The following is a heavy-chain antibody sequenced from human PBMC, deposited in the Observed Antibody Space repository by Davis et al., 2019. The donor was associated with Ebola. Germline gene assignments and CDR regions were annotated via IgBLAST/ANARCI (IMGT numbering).Heavy chain of an antibody. V-gene: IGHV3-33*03. D-gene: IGHD3-22*01. Sequence: GESLKISCAASGFSFHYYGMYWVRQAPGKGLEWVAFIWFDGSNRYYADSVQGRFTISRDNSKNTVYLQMNSLRAEDTAMYYCTTELVRGDFDRWGQGTLVTVAA. CDR3: TTELVRGDFDR. CDR2: IWFDGSNR. J-gene: IGHJ4*02. CDR1: GFSFHYYG.